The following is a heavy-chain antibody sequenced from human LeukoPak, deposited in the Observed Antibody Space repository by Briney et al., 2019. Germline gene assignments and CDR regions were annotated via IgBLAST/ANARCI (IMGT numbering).Heavy chain of an antibody. D-gene: IGHD3-10*01. CDR3: ARGRDCDDSGSYYNWFDP. V-gene: IGHV1-69*01. CDR2: IIPSVGPA. Sequence: GSSVNVSCKASGGTFSSYAISWVRQAPGQGLEWMGGIIPSVGPASYAQKFKGRVTISADESTSTAYREVSSLRSEDTAVYKCARGRDCDDSGSYYNWFDPWGQGTLVTVSS. CDR1: GGTFSSYA. J-gene: IGHJ5*02.